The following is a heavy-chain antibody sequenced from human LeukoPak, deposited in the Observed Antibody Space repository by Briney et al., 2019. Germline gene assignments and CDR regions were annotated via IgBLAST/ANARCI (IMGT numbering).Heavy chain of an antibody. V-gene: IGHV4-34*01. CDR2: INHSGST. CDR1: GGSFSGYS. CDR3: ARVGTSLHDFWSGYFSGFLDY. D-gene: IGHD3-3*01. J-gene: IGHJ4*02. Sequence: SETLSLTCAVYGGSFSGYSWSWIRQPPGKGLEWIGEINHSGSTNYNPSLKSRVTISVDTSKNQFSLKLSSVTAADTAVYYCARVGTSLHDFWSGYFSGFLDYWGQGTLVTVSS.